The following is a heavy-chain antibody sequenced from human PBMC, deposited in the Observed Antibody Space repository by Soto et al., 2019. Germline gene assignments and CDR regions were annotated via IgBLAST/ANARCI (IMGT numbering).Heavy chain of an antibody. D-gene: IGHD6-19*01. CDR3: AKELKPYNSGWYFALS. J-gene: IGHJ4*02. CDR2: IYLSGNS. CDR1: GGSISSHY. Sequence: QVQLQESGPGLVKPSETLSLTCTVSGGSISSHYWSWIRQPAGKGLDWIGRIYLSGNSKINPSLKHRVTMSVDASKIQFSLNLKSVTAADTAVYYCAKELKPYNSGWYFALSGGQGTLVTVSS. V-gene: IGHV4-4*07.